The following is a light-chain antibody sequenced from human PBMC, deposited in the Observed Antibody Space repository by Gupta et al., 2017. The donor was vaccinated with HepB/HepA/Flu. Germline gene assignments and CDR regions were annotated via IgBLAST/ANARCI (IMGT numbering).Light chain of an antibody. CDR3: QQRYNWPLT. CDR2: GAY. CDR1: QSISSF. J-gene: IGKJ4*01. V-gene: IGKV3-11*01. Sequence: EIVLTQSPGTLSFSPGERATLSCRASQSISSFLAWYQQTPGQAHRLLIYGAYNRATGIPARFSGSGSGTDFTLTISNLEPEDFAVYYCQQRYNWPLTFGGGTKVEIK.